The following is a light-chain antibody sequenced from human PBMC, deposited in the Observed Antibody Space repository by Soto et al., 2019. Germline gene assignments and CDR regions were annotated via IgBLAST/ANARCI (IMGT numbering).Light chain of an antibody. CDR3: QQYGISPLT. CDR1: QSVINSY. Sequence: EIVLTQSPGTLSLSPGERATLSCRASQSVINSYLAWYQHKAGQAPRLLIYGASSRATGIPDKFSGSGSGTDFTLTISRLEPEDFAVYYCQQYGISPLTFGQGTKVEIK. V-gene: IGKV3-20*01. CDR2: GAS. J-gene: IGKJ1*01.